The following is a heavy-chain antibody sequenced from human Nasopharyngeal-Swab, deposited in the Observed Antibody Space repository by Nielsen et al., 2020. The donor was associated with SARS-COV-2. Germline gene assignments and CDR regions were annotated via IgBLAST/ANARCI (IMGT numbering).Heavy chain of an antibody. CDR2: IYTSGST. V-gene: IGHV4-61*02. CDR1: GGSISSGSYY. Sequence: SETLSLTCTVSGGSISSGSYYWSWIRQPAGKELEWIGRIYTSGSTNYNPSLKSRVTISVDTSKNQFSLKLSSVTAADTAVYYCARDIGYAGYLDYWGQGTLVTVSS. J-gene: IGHJ4*02. D-gene: IGHD3-9*01. CDR3: ARDIGYAGYLDY.